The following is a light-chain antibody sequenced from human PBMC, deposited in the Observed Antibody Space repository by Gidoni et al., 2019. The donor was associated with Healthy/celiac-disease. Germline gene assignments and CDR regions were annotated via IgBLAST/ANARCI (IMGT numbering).Light chain of an antibody. CDR3: QQYGSSPQT. Sequence: FVFPQPPCILSLSPGERVTLFCRGSQSVMNSYLAWYQQKPGQAPRLLIYGASSRATGIPDRFRGSGSGTDFTLTISRLEPEDFAVYYCQQYGSSPQTFGQGTKVEIK. V-gene: IGKV3-20*01. CDR2: GAS. CDR1: QSVMNSY. J-gene: IGKJ2*01.